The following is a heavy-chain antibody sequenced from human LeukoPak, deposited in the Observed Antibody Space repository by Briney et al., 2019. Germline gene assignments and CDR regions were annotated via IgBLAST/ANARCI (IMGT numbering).Heavy chain of an antibody. CDR2: IYYSGST. D-gene: IGHD3-10*01. V-gene: IGHV4-59*08. Sequence: PGTLSLTCTVSGVSISSYYWGWIRQRPGKGLEWIGDIYYSGSTNSTPSPKSGVTISVYTSQNNFSLKLSSVTAPDTAAYYCARRYGSGSYYTRSYGMDVWGQGTTVTVSS. J-gene: IGHJ6*02. CDR1: GVSISSYY. CDR3: ARRYGSGSYYTRSYGMDV.